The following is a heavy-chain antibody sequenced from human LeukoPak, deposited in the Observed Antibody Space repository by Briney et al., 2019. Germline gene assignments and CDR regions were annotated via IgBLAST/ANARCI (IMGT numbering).Heavy chain of an antibody. Sequence: GGSLRLSCAASGFTFDDYAMHWVRQAPGKGLEWVSGISWNSGSIGYADSVKGRFTISRDNAKNSLYLQMNSLRAEDTALYYCAKDTGAYYYDSSGHRGYYFDYWGQGTLVTVSS. V-gene: IGHV3-9*01. D-gene: IGHD3-22*01. CDR2: ISWNSGSI. CDR1: GFTFDDYA. CDR3: AKDTGAYYYDSSGHRGYYFDY. J-gene: IGHJ4*02.